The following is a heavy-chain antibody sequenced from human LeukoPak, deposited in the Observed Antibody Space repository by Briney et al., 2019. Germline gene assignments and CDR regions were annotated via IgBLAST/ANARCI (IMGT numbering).Heavy chain of an antibody. CDR2: INPNSGGT. D-gene: IGHD1-7*01. V-gene: IGHV1-2*02. J-gene: IGHJ4*02. CDR1: GYTFTGYY. CDR3: ARDGGYNWNYEFFPKFDY. Sequence: GASVKVSCKASGYTFTGYYMHWVRQAPGQGLEWMGWINPNSGGTNYAQKFQGRVTMTRDTSISTAYMELRSLRSDDTAVYYCARDGGYNWNYEFFPKFDYWGQGTLVTVSS.